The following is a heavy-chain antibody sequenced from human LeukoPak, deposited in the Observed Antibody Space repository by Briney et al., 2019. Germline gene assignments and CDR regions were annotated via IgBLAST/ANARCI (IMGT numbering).Heavy chain of an antibody. Sequence: GGSLRLSCAASGFTFSSYSMNWVRQAPGKGLEWVSYISSSSSTIYYADSVKGRFTISRDNAKNSLYLQMNSLRAEDTAVYYCARKSSQYFDYWGQGTLVTVSS. J-gene: IGHJ4*02. CDR1: GFTFSSYS. CDR2: ISSSSSTI. CDR3: ARKSSQYFDY. V-gene: IGHV3-48*01. D-gene: IGHD6-13*01.